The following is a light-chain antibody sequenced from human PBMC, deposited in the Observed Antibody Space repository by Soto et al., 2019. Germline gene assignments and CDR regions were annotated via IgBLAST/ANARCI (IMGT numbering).Light chain of an antibody. Sequence: DIQMTQSPSTLSASVGDRVTITCRASQSINSWLAWYQQKPGKAPKLLIYDASNLESGVPSRFSGSGSGTEFTLTISSLQPDDFATYYCQQYNTYSPRTFGQGTKVEIK. CDR1: QSINSW. V-gene: IGKV1-5*01. J-gene: IGKJ1*01. CDR3: QQYNTYSPRT. CDR2: DAS.